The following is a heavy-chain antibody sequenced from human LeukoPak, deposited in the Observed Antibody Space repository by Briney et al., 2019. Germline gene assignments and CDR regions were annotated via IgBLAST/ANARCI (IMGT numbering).Heavy chain of an antibody. CDR1: GFTFSSYA. CDR2: ISYDGSNK. D-gene: IGHD3-22*01. Sequence: GGSLRLSCAASGFTFSSYAMHWVRQAPGKGLEWVAVISYDGSNKYYADSVKGRFTISRDNSKNTLYLQMNSLRAEDTAVYYCARGGDITMIVVVTLDYWGQGTLATVSS. CDR3: ARGGDITMIVVVTLDY. V-gene: IGHV3-30-3*01. J-gene: IGHJ4*02.